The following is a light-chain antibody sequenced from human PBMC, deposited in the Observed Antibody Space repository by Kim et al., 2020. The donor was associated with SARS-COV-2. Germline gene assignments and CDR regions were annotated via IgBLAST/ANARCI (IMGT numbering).Light chain of an antibody. V-gene: IGLV1-44*01. CDR2: RHN. CDR3: AAWDDSLNGYV. CDR1: TSNIGSNT. Sequence: QSVLTQPPTASGTPGQRVTISCSGSTSNIGSNTINWYQQVPGTAPRLLINRHNQRPSGVPERFSGSKSGTSASLAISGLQSEDEADYFCAAWDDSLNGYVFGTGTKV. J-gene: IGLJ1*01.